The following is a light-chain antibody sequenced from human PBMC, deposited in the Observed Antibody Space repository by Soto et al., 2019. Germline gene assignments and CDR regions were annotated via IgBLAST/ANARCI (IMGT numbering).Light chain of an antibody. J-gene: IGLJ2*01. CDR1: SSNIESNT. CDR2: TNN. Sequence: QSVLTQPPSASGTPGQRVTISCSGSSSNIESNTINWYQQLPGTAPKLLIYTNNQRPSGVPDRFSGSKSGTSASLAISGLQSEDDADYYCAAWDDSLNGVVFGGGTKVTVL. V-gene: IGLV1-44*01. CDR3: AAWDDSLNGVV.